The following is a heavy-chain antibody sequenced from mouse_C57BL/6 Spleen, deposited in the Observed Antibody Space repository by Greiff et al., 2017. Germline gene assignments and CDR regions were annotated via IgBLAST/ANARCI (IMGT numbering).Heavy chain of an antibody. J-gene: IGHJ3*01. CDR2: IYPGDGDT. V-gene: IGHV1-80*01. D-gene: IGHD2-4*01. CDR3: ARSNYDGTAWFAY. CDR1: GYAFSSYW. Sequence: VQRVESGAELVKPGASVKISCKASGYAFSSYWMNWVKQRPGKGLEWIGQIYPGDGDTNYNGKFKGKATLTADKSSSTAYMQLSSLTSEDSAVYFCARSNYDGTAWFAYWGQGTLVTVSA.